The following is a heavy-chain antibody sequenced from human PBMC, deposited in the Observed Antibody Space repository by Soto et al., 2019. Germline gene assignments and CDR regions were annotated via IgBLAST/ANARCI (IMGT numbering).Heavy chain of an antibody. D-gene: IGHD5-12*01. V-gene: IGHV3-30-3*01. J-gene: IGHJ6*02. CDR3: AREIVATIRQYYYYGMDV. CDR2: ISYDGSNK. CDR1: GFTFSSYA. Sequence: QVQLVESGGGVVQPGRSLRLSCVASGFTFSSYAMHWVRQAPGKGLEWVAVISYDGSNKYYADSVKGRFTISRDNSKNTLYLQMNSLRAEDTAVYYCAREIVATIRQYYYYGMDVWGQGTTVTVSS.